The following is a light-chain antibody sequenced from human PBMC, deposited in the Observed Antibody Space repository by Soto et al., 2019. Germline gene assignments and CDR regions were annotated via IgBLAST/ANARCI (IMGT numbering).Light chain of an antibody. Sequence: DIQMTQSPSTLSASVGDTVTITCRASQSISSWLAWYQQESRKAPKLLISKAFSLESGVPSRFSGSGSETEFTLTISGLQPGDFATYYCQQYSSYPWTFGQGTKVEIK. CDR1: QSISSW. J-gene: IGKJ1*01. CDR2: KAF. V-gene: IGKV1-5*03. CDR3: QQYSSYPWT.